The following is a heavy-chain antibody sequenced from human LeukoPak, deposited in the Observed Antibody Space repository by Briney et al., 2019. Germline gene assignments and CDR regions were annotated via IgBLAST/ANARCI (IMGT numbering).Heavy chain of an antibody. D-gene: IGHD4-23*01. CDR3: AKGGTVAFDC. CDR1: GASITSYY. CDR2: TYNSDTT. J-gene: IGHJ4*02. Sequence: SETLSLTCTVSGASITSYYWSWIRQSPGKGLEWIGCTYNSDTTNYNPSLKSRLTISVDTSKKQFSLKLSSVTAADTAVYYCAKGGTVAFDCWGQGTLVTVSS. V-gene: IGHV4-59*01.